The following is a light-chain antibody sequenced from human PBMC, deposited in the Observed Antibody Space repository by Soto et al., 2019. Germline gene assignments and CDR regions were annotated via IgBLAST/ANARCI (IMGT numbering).Light chain of an antibody. CDR1: TSDVGGDNF. Sequence: QSVLTQPASVSGAPGQSIAISCTGTTSDVGGDNFVSWYQQHPGKAPKLLIYEVSNRPSGVSNRFSGSKSGNTASLTISGLQAEDEADYCCNSYTSTRNIGAFGGGTKLTVL. J-gene: IGLJ2*01. V-gene: IGLV2-14*01. CDR2: EVS. CDR3: NSYTSTRNIGA.